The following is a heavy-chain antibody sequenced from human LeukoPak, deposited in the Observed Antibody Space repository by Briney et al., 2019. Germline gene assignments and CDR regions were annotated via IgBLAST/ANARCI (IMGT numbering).Heavy chain of an antibody. CDR3: ARRVSSSWYPPGYFDY. V-gene: IGHV4-34*01. J-gene: IGHJ4*02. CDR2: INHSGST. Sequence: SETLSLTCAVYGGSFSGYYWSWIRQPPGKGLEWTGEINHSGSTNYNPSLKSRVTISVDTSKNQFSLKLSSVTAADTAVYYCARRVSSSWYPPGYFDYWGQGTLVTVSS. CDR1: GGSFSGYY. D-gene: IGHD6-13*01.